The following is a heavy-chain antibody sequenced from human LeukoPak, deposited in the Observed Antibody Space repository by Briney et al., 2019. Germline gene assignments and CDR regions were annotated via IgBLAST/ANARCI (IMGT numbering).Heavy chain of an antibody. Sequence: PGGSLRLSCAASGFTVSSNYMSWVRQAPGKGLEGVSLIYSGGGTYYADSVKGRFTISRDHSKNTLYLQMNSLRAEDTAVYYCARVYSYGSGSYSDYYWGQGTLVTVSS. CDR2: IYSGGGT. V-gene: IGHV3-53*01. CDR1: GFTVSSNY. D-gene: IGHD3-10*01. CDR3: ARVYSYGSGSYSDYY. J-gene: IGHJ4*02.